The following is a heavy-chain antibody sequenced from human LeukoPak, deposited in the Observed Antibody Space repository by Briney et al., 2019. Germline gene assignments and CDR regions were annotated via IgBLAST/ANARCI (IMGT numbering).Heavy chain of an antibody. D-gene: IGHD5-12*01. J-gene: IGHJ4*02. V-gene: IGHV5-51*01. CDR1: GYSFTTYW. CDR2: FHPGDSGT. Sequence: GESLKISCKGSGYSFTTYWIGWVRQMPGKGLEWMGLFHPGDSGTRYSPSFQGQVTFSADKSISTAYLQWSSLKTSDTAMYFCARGGDSGYDRFDYWGQGTLVTVSS. CDR3: ARGGDSGYDRFDY.